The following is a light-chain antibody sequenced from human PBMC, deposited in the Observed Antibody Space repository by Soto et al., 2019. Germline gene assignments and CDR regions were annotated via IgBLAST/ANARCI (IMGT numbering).Light chain of an antibody. CDR2: DAS. V-gene: IGKV1-5*01. J-gene: IGKJ4*01. Sequence: DIPMTQSPSTLSASVGDMVTITCRASQSITNRLAWYQQKPGKAPKVMIYDASNLEYGVPSRFSGSGFGTECILTISSVQPDDFATYYCQQYKSYPLTFGGGTKVDIK. CDR3: QQYKSYPLT. CDR1: QSITNR.